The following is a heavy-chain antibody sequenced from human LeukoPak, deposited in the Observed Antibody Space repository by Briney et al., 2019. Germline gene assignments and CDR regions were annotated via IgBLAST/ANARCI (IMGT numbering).Heavy chain of an antibody. CDR3: ASLPDYSTRFDP. J-gene: IGHJ5*02. Sequence: GASVKVSCKASGGTFSSYAISWVRQAPGQGLEWMGGFIPIFGTANYAQKFQGRVTITADESTSTAYMELSSLRSEDTAVYYCASLPDYSTRFDPWGQGTLVTVSS. CDR1: GGTFSSYA. D-gene: IGHD4-11*01. CDR2: FIPIFGTA. V-gene: IGHV1-69*13.